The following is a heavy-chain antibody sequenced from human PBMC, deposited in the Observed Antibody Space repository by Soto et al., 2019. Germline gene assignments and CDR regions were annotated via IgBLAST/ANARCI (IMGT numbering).Heavy chain of an antibody. CDR1: GFSLSTRGVG. CDR2: IYWDEDR. J-gene: IGHJ3*02. Sequence: QITLKESGPTLVKPTETLTLTCTFSGFSLSTRGVGVGWIRQPPGKALEWLAVIYWDEDRRYSPSLKSRLIITEDTSKNQVFLIMTNMDPVDTATYYCAHLMITYGGVIGDDAFDMWGQGTLVTVSS. CDR3: AHLMITYGGVIGDDAFDM. D-gene: IGHD3-16*02. V-gene: IGHV2-5*02.